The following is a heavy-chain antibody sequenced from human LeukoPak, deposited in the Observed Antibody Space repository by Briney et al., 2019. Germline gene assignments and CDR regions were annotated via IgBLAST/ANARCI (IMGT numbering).Heavy chain of an antibody. Sequence: SVKVSCKASGDTFSSYAISWVRQAPGQGLEWMGGIIPIFVTANYAQKFQGRVTITTDESTSTAYMELSSLRSEDTAVYYCARSGSYLLPQNWFDPWGQGTLVTVSS. CDR1: GDTFSSYA. V-gene: IGHV1-69*05. J-gene: IGHJ5*02. D-gene: IGHD1-26*01. CDR3: ARSGSYLLPQNWFDP. CDR2: IIPIFVTA.